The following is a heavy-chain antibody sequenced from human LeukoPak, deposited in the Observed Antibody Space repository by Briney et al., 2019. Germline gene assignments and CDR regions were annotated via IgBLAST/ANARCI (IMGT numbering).Heavy chain of an antibody. CDR2: IYYSVST. Sequence: PSGTLSLTCTVSGGSISSSNYYWGWLRQPPGKGLEWLGIIYYSVSTYYNPSLKSRVTISIDTSKNQFSLKLSSVTAADTAVYYCARGQDYYDTSGYAFDIWGQGTMVTVSS. J-gene: IGHJ3*02. CDR3: ARGQDYYDTSGYAFDI. CDR1: GGSISSSNYY. D-gene: IGHD3-22*01. V-gene: IGHV4-39*01.